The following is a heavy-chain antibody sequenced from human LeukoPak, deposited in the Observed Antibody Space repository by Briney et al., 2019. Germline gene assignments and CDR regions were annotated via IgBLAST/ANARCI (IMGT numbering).Heavy chain of an antibody. CDR2: FDPEDGET. CDR1: GYTLTELP. D-gene: IGHD3-10*01. CDR3: ATDLAMVRGVIGGDY. Sequence: VASVKVSCKVSGYTLTELPMHWVRQAPGKGLEWMGGFDPEDGETIYAQKFQGRVTMTEDTSTDTAYVELSSLTSDDTAVYYCATDLAMVRGVIGGDYWGQGTLVTVSS. J-gene: IGHJ4*02. V-gene: IGHV1-24*01.